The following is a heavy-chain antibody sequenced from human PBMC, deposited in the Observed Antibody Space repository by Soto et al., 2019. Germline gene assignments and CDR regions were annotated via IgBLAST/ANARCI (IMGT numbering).Heavy chain of an antibody. CDR1: GFTFDDYA. Sequence: GGSLRLSCAASGFTFDDYAMHWVRQAPGKGLEWVSGISWNSGSIGYADSVKGRFTISRDNAKNSLYLQMNSLRAEDTASYYCAKGYYYGMDVWGQGTTVTVSS. J-gene: IGHJ6*02. CDR2: ISWNSGSI. CDR3: AKGYYYGMDV. V-gene: IGHV3-9*01.